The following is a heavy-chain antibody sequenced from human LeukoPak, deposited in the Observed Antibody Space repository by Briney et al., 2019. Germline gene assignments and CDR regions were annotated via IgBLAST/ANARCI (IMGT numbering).Heavy chain of an antibody. D-gene: IGHD3-22*01. CDR3: ASYYDSSGAPFDY. J-gene: IGHJ4*02. Sequence: SVKVSCKASGGTFSSYAISRVRQAPGQGLEWMGGIIPIFGTANYAQKFQGRVTITTDESTSTAYMELSSLRSEDTAVYYCASYYDSSGAPFDYWGQGTLVTVSS. V-gene: IGHV1-69*05. CDR1: GGTFSSYA. CDR2: IIPIFGTA.